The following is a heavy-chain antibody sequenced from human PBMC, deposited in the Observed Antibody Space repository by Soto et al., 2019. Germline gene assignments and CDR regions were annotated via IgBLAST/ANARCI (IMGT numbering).Heavy chain of an antibody. J-gene: IGHJ4*02. V-gene: IGHV4-39*01. Sequence: QLQLQESGPGLVKPSETLSLTCTVSGGSISSSSYYWGWIRQPPGKGLEWIGSIYYSGSTYYNPSLKSRVTISVDTSKNPSSLKLSSVTAADTAVYYCARLRGYYYGSGSYPDFDYWGQGTLVTVSS. CDR1: GGSISSSSYY. CDR2: IYYSGST. D-gene: IGHD3-10*01. CDR3: ARLRGYYYGSGSYPDFDY.